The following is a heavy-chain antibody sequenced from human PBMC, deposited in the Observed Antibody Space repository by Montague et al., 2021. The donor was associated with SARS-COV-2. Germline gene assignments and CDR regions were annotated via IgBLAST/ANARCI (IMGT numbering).Heavy chain of an antibody. CDR3: ARDRYYQYWSGYYPPDY. CDR1: GFPFSTFW. J-gene: IGHJ4*02. D-gene: IGHD3-3*01. CDR2: ITQDGSEK. Sequence: SLRLSCAASGFPFSTFWMTWVRQPPGKGLGWVATITQDGSEKYNVDSVKGRFTISRDNAKKSLSLQMNSLRAEDTAVYYCARDRYYQYWSGYYPPDYWGQGTLVTVSS. V-gene: IGHV3-7*03.